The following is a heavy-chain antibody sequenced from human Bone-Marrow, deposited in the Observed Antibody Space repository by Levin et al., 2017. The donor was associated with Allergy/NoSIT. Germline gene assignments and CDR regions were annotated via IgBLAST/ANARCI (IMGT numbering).Heavy chain of an antibody. D-gene: IGHD3-16*02. V-gene: IGHV1-2*02. CDR1: GYPFTNYF. Sequence: ASVKVSCKPSGYPFTNYFLAWVRQAPGQGPEWMGWVNPETGDTDYAQKFQGRITMTRDTSISTAFMELRGLRSDDTAVYYCVRSRSFYFDNWGQGTLVTVSS. CDR2: VNPETGDT. CDR3: VRSRSFYFDN. J-gene: IGHJ4*02.